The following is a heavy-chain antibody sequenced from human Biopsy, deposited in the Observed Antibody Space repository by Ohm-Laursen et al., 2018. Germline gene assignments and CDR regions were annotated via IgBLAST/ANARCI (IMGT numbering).Heavy chain of an antibody. J-gene: IGHJ4*02. V-gene: IGHV4-39*01. D-gene: IGHD2-15*01. CDR3: ARHGSQGYCTGGSCVDY. CDR2: IYYRGNT. CDR1: GGSISSNYYY. Sequence: PSETLSLTCAVSGGSISSNYYYWGWIRQPPGKGLEWIGSIYYRGNTNYNPSLKIPVTISVDTSKNQFSLKLSSATAADTAVFYCARHGSQGYCTGGSCVDYWGQGALVTVSS.